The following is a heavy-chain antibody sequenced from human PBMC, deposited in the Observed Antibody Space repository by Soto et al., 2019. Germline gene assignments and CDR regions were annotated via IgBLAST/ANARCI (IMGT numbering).Heavy chain of an antibody. CDR1: GGSFSGYY. CDR2: INHSGST. CDR3: AKGYSSGTYYKVDY. D-gene: IGHD3-10*01. Sequence: SETLSLTCAVYGGSFSGYYWSWIRQPPGKGLEWIGEINHSGSTNYNPSLKSRVTISVDTSRNQFSLKLSSVTAADTAVYYCAKGYSSGTYYKVDYWGQGTQVTVSS. J-gene: IGHJ4*02. V-gene: IGHV4-34*01.